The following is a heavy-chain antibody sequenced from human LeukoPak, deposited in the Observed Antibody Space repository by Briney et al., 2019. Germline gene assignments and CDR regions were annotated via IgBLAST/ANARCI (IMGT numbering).Heavy chain of an antibody. CDR2: IIPIFGTA. CDR1: GGTFSSYA. J-gene: IGHJ4*02. V-gene: IGHV1-69*05. Sequence: ASVKVSCKASGGTFSSYAISWVRQAPGQGLEWMGGIIPIFGTANYAQKFQGRVTMTRDMSTSTVYMELSSLRSEDTAVYYCARDNNYYYDSSGYFGYWGQGTLVTVSS. D-gene: IGHD3-22*01. CDR3: ARDNNYYYDSSGYFGY.